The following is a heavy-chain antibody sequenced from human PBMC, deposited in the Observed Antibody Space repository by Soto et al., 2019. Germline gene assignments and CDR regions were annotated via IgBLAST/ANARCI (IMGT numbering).Heavy chain of an antibody. V-gene: IGHV4-39*01. CDR2: TYYSGST. CDR1: GGSISSYY. J-gene: IGHJ4*02. Sequence: SETLSLTCTVSGGSISSYYWGWIRQPPGKGLEWIGSTYYSGSTYYNPSLKSRVTISVDTSKNQFSLKLSSVTAADTAVYYCMLGSGWKDFDYWGQGTLVTVSS. D-gene: IGHD3-22*01. CDR3: MLGSGWKDFDY.